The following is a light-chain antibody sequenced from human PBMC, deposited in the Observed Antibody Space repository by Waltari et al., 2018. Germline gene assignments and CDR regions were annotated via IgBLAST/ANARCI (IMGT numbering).Light chain of an antibody. CDR3: MSYTSRHTMI. Sequence: QSALTQPASVSGSPGQSITISCTGTSSDVGGFNGVSWYQQHPGNPPKVMIYDVTNRPSGVSNRFSGSKSGNTATLTISGLQAEDEADYYCMSYTSRHTMIFGGGTRLTVL. CDR2: DVT. J-gene: IGLJ2*01. V-gene: IGLV2-14*01. CDR1: SSDVGGFNG.